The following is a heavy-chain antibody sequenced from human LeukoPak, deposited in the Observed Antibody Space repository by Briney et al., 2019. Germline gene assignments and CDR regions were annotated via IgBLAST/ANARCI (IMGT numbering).Heavy chain of an antibody. Sequence: SETLSLTCTVSGGSISSYYWTWIRQPPGKGLEWIGYIYDSGSTNYNPSLKSRVTISLDTTKTQFSLRLSSVTAADTAVYYCASQLGGTTFHWGQGTLVTVSS. CDR3: ASQLGGTTFH. CDR2: IYDSGST. D-gene: IGHD1-1*01. J-gene: IGHJ4*02. V-gene: IGHV4-59*01. CDR1: GGSISSYY.